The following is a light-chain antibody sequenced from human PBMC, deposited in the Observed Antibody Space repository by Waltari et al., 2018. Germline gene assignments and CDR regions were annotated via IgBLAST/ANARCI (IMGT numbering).Light chain of an antibody. CDR3: SSYTTSGSLV. V-gene: IGLV2-14*01. J-gene: IGLJ3*02. CDR1: SRNFGDYNH. Sequence: QSALTQPASGSGSPGPSITISFTGPSRNFGDYNHVSWYQQYPGTAPKLMIHAVSNRPSGISDRFSGSKPGNTASLTISGLRAEDEADYYCSSYTTSGSLVFGGGTKVTV. CDR2: AVS.